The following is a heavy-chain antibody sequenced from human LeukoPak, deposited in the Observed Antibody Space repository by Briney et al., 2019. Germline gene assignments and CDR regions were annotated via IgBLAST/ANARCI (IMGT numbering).Heavy chain of an antibody. J-gene: IGHJ4*02. CDR2: INHSGRI. V-gene: IGHV4-34*01. CDR3: ARGGYCTNGVCYKGFDY. Sequence: SETLSLTCAVYGGSFSGYYWSWIRQPPGKGLEWIGEINHSGRINYNPSLKSRVTISVDTSKTQFSLNLTSVTAADTAMYYCARGGYCTNGVCYKGFDYWGQGTLVTVSS. CDR1: GGSFSGYY. D-gene: IGHD2-8*01.